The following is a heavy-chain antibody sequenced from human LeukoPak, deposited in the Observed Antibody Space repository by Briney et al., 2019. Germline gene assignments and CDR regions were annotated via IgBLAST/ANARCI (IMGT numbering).Heavy chain of an antibody. CDR2: IRPDGDRT. Sequence: GGSLRLSCAASGFTFSTYAITWVRHGPGKGLEWGSAIRPDGDRTYYANSVRGRFTISRDNSKDTVYLQINGLRVEDTAVYYCAREQSGTRGWYTVDYWGQGTLVTVSS. CDR3: AREQSGTRGWYTVDY. D-gene: IGHD6-19*01. CDR1: GFTFSTYA. J-gene: IGHJ4*02. V-gene: IGHV3-23*01.